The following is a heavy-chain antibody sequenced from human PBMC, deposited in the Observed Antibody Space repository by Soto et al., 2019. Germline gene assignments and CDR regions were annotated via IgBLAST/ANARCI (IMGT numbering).Heavy chain of an antibody. CDR3: ATPSSSYYYYYGMDV. D-gene: IGHD6-6*01. CDR2: IYYSGST. V-gene: IGHV4-39*01. CDR1: GGSISSSSYY. J-gene: IGHJ6*02. Sequence: PSETLSLTCTVSGGSISSSSYYWGWIRQPPGKGLEWIGSIYYSGSTYYNPSLKSRVTISVDTSKNQFSLKLSSVTAADTAVYYRATPSSSYYYYYGMDVWGQGTTVT.